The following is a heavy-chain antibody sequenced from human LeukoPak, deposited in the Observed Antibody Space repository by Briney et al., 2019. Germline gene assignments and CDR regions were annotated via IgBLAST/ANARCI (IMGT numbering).Heavy chain of an antibody. CDR2: IYSGGST. J-gene: IGHJ6*03. D-gene: IGHD1-7*01. V-gene: IGHV3-66*02. CDR1: GFTFSSYW. Sequence: QPGGSLRLSCAASGFTFSSYWMSWVRQAPGKGLEWVSVIYSGGSTYYADSVKGRFTISRDNSKNTLYLQMNSLRAEDTAVYYCARASNWNYSYYYYYMDVWGKGTTVTVSS. CDR3: ARASNWNYSYYYYYMDV.